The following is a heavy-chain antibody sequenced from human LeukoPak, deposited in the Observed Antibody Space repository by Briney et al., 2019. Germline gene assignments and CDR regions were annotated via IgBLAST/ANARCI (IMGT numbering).Heavy chain of an antibody. Sequence: ASVKVSCKASGYTVTSYYMHWVRQAPGQGLEWMGIINPSGGSTRYAQKFQGRVTMTRDTSISTAYMELSSLRSGDTAVYYCARVMVRGVKLIGYWGQGTLVTVSS. CDR3: ARVMVRGVKLIGY. J-gene: IGHJ4*02. CDR2: INPSGGST. D-gene: IGHD3-10*01. V-gene: IGHV1-46*01. CDR1: GYTVTSYY.